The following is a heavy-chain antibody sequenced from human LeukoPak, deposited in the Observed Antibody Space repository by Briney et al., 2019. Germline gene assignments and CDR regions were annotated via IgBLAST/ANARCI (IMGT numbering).Heavy chain of an antibody. D-gene: IGHD3-22*01. CDR3: ARSRSGYYEDY. J-gene: IGHJ4*02. CDR2: ISSSGSTI. Sequence: AGSLRLSCAASEFTFSSYDMNWVRQAPGKGLEWVSYISSSGSTIYYADSVKGRFTISRDNAKNSLYLQMNSLRAEDTAVYYCARSRSGYYEDYWGQGTLVTVSS. CDR1: EFTFSSYD. V-gene: IGHV3-48*03.